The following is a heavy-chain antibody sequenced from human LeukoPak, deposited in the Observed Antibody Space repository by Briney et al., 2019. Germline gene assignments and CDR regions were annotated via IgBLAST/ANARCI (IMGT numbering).Heavy chain of an antibody. Sequence: PGGSLRLSCAASGFTFSSYATSWVRQAPGKGLEWVSAISGSGGSTYYADSVKGRFTISRDNSKNTLCLQMNSLRAEDTAVYYCASRYYDILTGYYGPLDYWGQGTLVTVSS. CDR1: GFTFSSYA. J-gene: IGHJ4*02. CDR3: ASRYYDILTGYYGPLDY. V-gene: IGHV3-23*01. CDR2: ISGSGGST. D-gene: IGHD3-9*01.